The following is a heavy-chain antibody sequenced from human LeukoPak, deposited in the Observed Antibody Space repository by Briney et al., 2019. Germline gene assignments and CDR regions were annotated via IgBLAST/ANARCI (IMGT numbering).Heavy chain of an antibody. CDR1: GFTSSTSE. J-gene: IGHJ6*02. V-gene: IGHV3-48*03. CDR3: VSGAAMDV. D-gene: IGHD3-10*01. CDR2: INSRNTI. Sequence: GGSLRLSCIGSGFTSSTSELNWVRQAPGTGLEWLAFINSRNTIYYADSVRGRFTISRDNAKNSLYLQMNSLTVEDTAVYYCVSGAAMDVWGQGTTVTVSS.